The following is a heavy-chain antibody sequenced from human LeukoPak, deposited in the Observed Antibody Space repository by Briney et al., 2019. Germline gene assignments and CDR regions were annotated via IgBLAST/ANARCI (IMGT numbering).Heavy chain of an antibody. Sequence: PGRSLRLSCAASGFTISSYGMRWVRQAPGKGLEWVAVISYDGSNKYYADSVKGQFTISRDNSKNTLYLQMNSLRAEDTAVYYCATVNSYGYGFFGYWGQGTLVTVSS. CDR2: ISYDGSNK. CDR1: GFTISSYG. CDR3: ATVNSYGYGFFGY. J-gene: IGHJ4*02. D-gene: IGHD5-18*01. V-gene: IGHV3-30*03.